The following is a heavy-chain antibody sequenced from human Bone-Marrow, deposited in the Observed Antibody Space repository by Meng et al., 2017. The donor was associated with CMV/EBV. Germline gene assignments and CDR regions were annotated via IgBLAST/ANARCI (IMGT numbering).Heavy chain of an antibody. V-gene: IGHV3-74*01. Sequence: GSLRLSCTASGFTFSDYWMHWVRQAPGKGLVWVSRINSDGSSTSYADSVKGRFTISRDNAKNTLYLQMNSLRAEDTAVYYCASAWYGSGSLPFDYWGQGTLVTVSS. D-gene: IGHD3-10*01. CDR3: ASAWYGSGSLPFDY. CDR1: GFTFSDYW. J-gene: IGHJ4*01. CDR2: INSDGSST.